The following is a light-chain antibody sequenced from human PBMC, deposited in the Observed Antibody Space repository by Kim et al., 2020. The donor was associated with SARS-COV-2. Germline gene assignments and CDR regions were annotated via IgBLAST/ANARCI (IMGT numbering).Light chain of an antibody. Sequence: DIQMTQSPSTLSPSAGDRVSITCRASQSISSWLAWYRQKPGKAPNLLIYKASTLETGVPSRFSGSGSGTEFTLTISSLQPXDFATYYCQQYNTFPYTFGQGTKLEI. CDR2: KAS. J-gene: IGKJ2*01. CDR1: QSISSW. V-gene: IGKV1-5*03. CDR3: QQYNTFPYT.